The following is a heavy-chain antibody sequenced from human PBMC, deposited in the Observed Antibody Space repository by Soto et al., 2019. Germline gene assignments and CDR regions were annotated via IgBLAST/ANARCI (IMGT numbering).Heavy chain of an antibody. D-gene: IGHD4-4*01. CDR2: IYYTGNT. Sequence: SETLSLTCTVSGGSITNYYWSWIRQPPGKGLQWIGYIYYTGNTNYNPSLKSRVTISVDTSKNQFSLRLSSVTAADTAVYYCAREQYILSYYYYMDVWGEGTTVTVSS. CDR1: GGSITNYY. J-gene: IGHJ6*03. CDR3: AREQYILSYYYYMDV. V-gene: IGHV4-59*01.